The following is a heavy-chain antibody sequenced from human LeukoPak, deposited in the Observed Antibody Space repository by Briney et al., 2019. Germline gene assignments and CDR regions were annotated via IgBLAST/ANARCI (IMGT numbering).Heavy chain of an antibody. Sequence: SETLSLTCTVSGGSISSSIYYWGWIRQPPGKGLEWIGSIYYSGSTYYNPSLKSRVTISVDTSKNQFSLKLSSVTAADTAVYYCARHPDETTVTTAVFDYWGQGTLVTVSS. CDR1: GGSISSSIYY. V-gene: IGHV4-39*01. D-gene: IGHD4-17*01. CDR3: ARHPDETTVTTAVFDY. J-gene: IGHJ4*02. CDR2: IYYSGST.